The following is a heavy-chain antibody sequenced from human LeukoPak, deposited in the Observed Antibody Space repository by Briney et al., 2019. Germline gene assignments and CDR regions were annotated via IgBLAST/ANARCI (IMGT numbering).Heavy chain of an antibody. V-gene: IGHV3-21*01. D-gene: IGHD3-9*01. J-gene: IGHJ4*02. CDR2: ISSTSSYI. CDR3: ARDWDDILTGQFN. CDR1: RFTFSSYS. Sequence: SGGSLRLSCAASRFTFSSYSMNWVRHAPGKGLEWVSSISSTSSYIYYADSVKGRFTISRDNAKNPLYLQMNSLRAEDTAVYYCARDWDDILTGQFNWGQGTLVTVSS.